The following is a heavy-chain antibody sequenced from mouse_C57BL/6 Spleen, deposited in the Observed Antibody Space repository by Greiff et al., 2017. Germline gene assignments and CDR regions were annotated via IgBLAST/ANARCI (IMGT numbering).Heavy chain of an antibody. V-gene: IGHV1-52*01. CDR1: GYTFTSYW. J-gene: IGHJ4*01. CDR2: IDPSDSET. D-gene: IGHD2-4*01. Sequence: VQLQQPGAELVRPGSSVKLSCKASGYTFTSYWMHWVKQRPIQGLEWIGNIDPSDSETHYNQKFKDKATLTVDKSSSTAYMQLSSLTSEDSAVYYCARRPYDYDNAMDYWGQGTSVTVSS. CDR3: ARRPYDYDNAMDY.